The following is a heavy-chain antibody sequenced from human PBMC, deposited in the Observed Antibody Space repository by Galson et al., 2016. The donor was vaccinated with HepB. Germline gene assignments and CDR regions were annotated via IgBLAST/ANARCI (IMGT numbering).Heavy chain of an antibody. Sequence: SLRLSCAASGFSISSHWMSWVRQTPGKGLEWVANIKQDGTEKYYVDSTRGRFTISRDNARNSLYLQMNSLRPDDTAVYHCVSQVYGDFGTWGQGTLVTVSS. J-gene: IGHJ5*02. CDR1: GFSISSHW. D-gene: IGHD4-17*01. CDR3: VSQVYGDFGT. V-gene: IGHV3-7*01. CDR2: IKQDGTEK.